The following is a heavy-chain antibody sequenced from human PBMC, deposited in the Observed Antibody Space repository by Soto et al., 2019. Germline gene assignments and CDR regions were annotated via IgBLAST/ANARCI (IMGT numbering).Heavy chain of an antibody. CDR2: ISSNGGST. CDR1: GFTFSSYA. Sequence: PGGSLRLSCSASGFTFSSYAMHWVRQAPGKGLEYVSAISSNGGSTYYADSVKGRFTISRDNSKNTLYLQMSSLRAEDTAVYYCVKDQDSGYDSFGYYFDYWGQGTLVTVSS. J-gene: IGHJ4*02. V-gene: IGHV3-64D*06. CDR3: VKDQDSGYDSFGYYFDY. D-gene: IGHD5-12*01.